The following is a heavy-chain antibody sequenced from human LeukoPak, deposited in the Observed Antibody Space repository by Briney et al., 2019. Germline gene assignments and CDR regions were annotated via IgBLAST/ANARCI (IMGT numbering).Heavy chain of an antibody. J-gene: IGHJ3*02. Sequence: GGSLRLSCAASGFTFSSYGMHWVRQAAGKGLEWVAVTKYDGSNKYYADSVKGRFTISRDNSKNTLYLQMNSLRAEDTAVYYCARHTRRSSGYYSTVYDAFDIWGQGTMVTVAS. CDR3: ARHTRRSSGYYSTVYDAFDI. CDR2: TKYDGSNK. V-gene: IGHV3-33*01. D-gene: IGHD3-22*01. CDR1: GFTFSSYG.